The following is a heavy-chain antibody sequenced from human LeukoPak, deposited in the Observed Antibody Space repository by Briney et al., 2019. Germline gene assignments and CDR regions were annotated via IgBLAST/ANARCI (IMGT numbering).Heavy chain of an antibody. V-gene: IGHV5-51*01. Sequence: GESLKISCKGSGYSFTSYWIGWVRQMPGKGLEWMGIIYPGDSDTRYSPSFQGQVTISADKSISTAYLQWSSLKASDTAMYYCARQPPAAGGGIYIDYWGQGTLVTVSS. CDR3: ARQPPAAGGGIYIDY. J-gene: IGHJ4*02. CDR1: GYSFTSYW. CDR2: IYPGDSDT. D-gene: IGHD6-13*01.